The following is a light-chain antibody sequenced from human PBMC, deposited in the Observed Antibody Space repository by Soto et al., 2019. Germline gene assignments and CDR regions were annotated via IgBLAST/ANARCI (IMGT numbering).Light chain of an antibody. CDR1: QSVGNN. CDR2: GAS. Sequence: EIVMTQSPVTLSASPGERATLSCRASQSVGNNLAWYRQKPGQGPSLLIFGASTRSTGIPARFSGSGSGTDFSLTISSMQSDDFSVYYCQQYHDWPPVTFGPGTTVDIK. CDR3: QQYHDWPPVT. V-gene: IGKV3-15*01. J-gene: IGKJ3*01.